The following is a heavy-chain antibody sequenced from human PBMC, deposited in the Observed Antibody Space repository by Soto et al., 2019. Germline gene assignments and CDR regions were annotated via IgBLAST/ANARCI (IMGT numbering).Heavy chain of an antibody. J-gene: IGHJ4*02. V-gene: IGHV1-18*01. CDR2: ISGYNGNT. CDR3: ARVIASAADLDY. Sequence: QVQLVQSGAEVKKPGASVKVSCKSSGYTFTSYGIVWVRQAPGPGLEWMGWISGYNGNTNYAQKLQGRVTMTTDTSTSTAYMELRSLRSDDTAGYCCARVIASAADLDYWGQGTLVTVSS. D-gene: IGHD6-13*01. CDR1: GYTFTSYG.